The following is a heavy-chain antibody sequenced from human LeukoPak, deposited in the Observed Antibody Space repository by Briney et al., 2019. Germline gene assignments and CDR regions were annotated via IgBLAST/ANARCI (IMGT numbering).Heavy chain of an antibody. CDR2: IYYSGST. J-gene: IGHJ4*02. V-gene: IGHV4-39*07. D-gene: IGHD5/OR15-5a*01. CDR1: GGSISSSSYY. Sequence: PSETLSLTCTVSGGSISSSSYYWGWIRQPPGKGLEWIGSIYYSGSTYYNPSLKSRVTISVDTSKNQFSLKLSSVTAADTAVYYCAGTLRFSGESFDYWGQGTLVTVSS. CDR3: AGTLRFSGESFDY.